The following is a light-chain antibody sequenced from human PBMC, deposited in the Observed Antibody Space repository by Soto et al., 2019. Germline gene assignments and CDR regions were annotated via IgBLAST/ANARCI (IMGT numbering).Light chain of an antibody. J-gene: IGLJ1*01. CDR3: CSYAGNSYV. Sequence: QSALTQPRSVSGSPGQSVTISCTGTSSDLGSYNSVSWHQQHPGRAPQLMIYDVYKRPSGVPDRFSGSKSGNTASLTISGLQAEDEADYYCCSYAGNSYVFGSGTQLTVL. CDR1: SSDLGSYNS. V-gene: IGLV2-11*01. CDR2: DVY.